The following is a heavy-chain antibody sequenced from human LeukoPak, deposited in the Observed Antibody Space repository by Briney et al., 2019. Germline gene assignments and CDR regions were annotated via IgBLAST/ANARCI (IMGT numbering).Heavy chain of an antibody. CDR1: GGTFSSYA. Sequence: SVKVFCKASGGTFSSYAIRWVRQAPGQGVEWMGRIIPIFGIANYAQKFQGRVTITADKSTSTAYMELSSLRSEDTAVYYCARDRDSSSSPDYYFDYWGQGTLVTVSS. D-gene: IGHD6-6*01. J-gene: IGHJ4*02. CDR2: IIPIFGIA. CDR3: ARDRDSSSSPDYYFDY. V-gene: IGHV1-69*04.